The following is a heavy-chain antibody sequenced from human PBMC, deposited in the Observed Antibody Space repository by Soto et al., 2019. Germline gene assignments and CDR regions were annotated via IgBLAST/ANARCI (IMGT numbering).Heavy chain of an antibody. CDR3: ARDLDTAMVTGFDY. Sequence: EVQLVESGGGLVKPGGSLRLSCAASGFTFSSYSMNWVRQAPGKGLEWVSSISSSSSYIYYADSVKGRFTIPRDNAKNSLYLQMNSLRAEDTAVYYCARDLDTAMVTGFDYWGQGTLVTVSS. J-gene: IGHJ4*02. CDR2: ISSSSSYI. D-gene: IGHD5-18*01. CDR1: GFTFSSYS. V-gene: IGHV3-21*01.